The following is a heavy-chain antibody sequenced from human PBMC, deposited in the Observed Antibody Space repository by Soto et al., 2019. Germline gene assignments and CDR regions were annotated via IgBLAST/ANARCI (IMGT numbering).Heavy chain of an antibody. D-gene: IGHD4-17*01. Sequence: SETLSLTCTVSGGSIDSGDYSWSWIWQPPGKGLEWIGYVYSSGTTNYNPFLKSRVTLSLDKSKNQFSLKMNSVTAADPAVYYCAGGVIAPPDYFVPLGQGALETVSS. V-gene: IGHV4-61*08. CDR1: GGSIDSGDYS. CDR3: AGGVIAPPDYFVP. J-gene: IGHJ5*02. CDR2: VYSSGTT.